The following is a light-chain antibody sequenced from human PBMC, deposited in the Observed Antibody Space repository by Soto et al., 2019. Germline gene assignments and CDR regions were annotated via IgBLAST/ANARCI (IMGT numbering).Light chain of an antibody. CDR1: QSVTTSY. J-gene: IGKJ5*01. CDR2: GAS. Sequence: EIVLTQSPTTLSLSPGEIATLSCRASQSVTTSYLAWYQQKPGQAPRLLIYGASSRATGIPDRFSGSGSGTDFTLTISRLEPEDFAVYYCQQYGGSPPTVGQGTRLEI. CDR3: QQYGGSPPT. V-gene: IGKV3-20*01.